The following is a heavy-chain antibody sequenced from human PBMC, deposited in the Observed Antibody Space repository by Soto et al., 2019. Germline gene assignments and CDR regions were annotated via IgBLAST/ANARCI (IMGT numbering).Heavy chain of an antibody. CDR1: GGSISSSSYY. Sequence: SETLSLTCTVSGGSISSSSYYWGWIRQPPGKGLEWIGSIYYSGSTYYNPSLKSRVTISVDRSKNQFSLNLSSVTAADTAMYYCARGYAFDIWGQGARSPSPQ. CDR2: IYYSGST. J-gene: IGHJ3*02. V-gene: IGHV4-39*07. CDR3: ARGYAFDI.